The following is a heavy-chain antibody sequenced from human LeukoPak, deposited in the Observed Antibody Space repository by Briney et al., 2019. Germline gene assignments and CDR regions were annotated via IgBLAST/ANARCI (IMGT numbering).Heavy chain of an antibody. D-gene: IGHD3-22*01. CDR3: AKDRYDSSGYYPFDY. CDR2: IWYDGSNK. V-gene: IGHV3-33*06. J-gene: IGHJ4*02. Sequence: PGRSLRLSCAASGFTFSSYGMHWVRQAPGKGLEWVAVIWYDGSNKYYADSEKSRFTISRDNSKNTLYLQMNSLRAENTAVYYCAKDRYDSSGYYPFDYWGQGTRVTVSS. CDR1: GFTFSSYG.